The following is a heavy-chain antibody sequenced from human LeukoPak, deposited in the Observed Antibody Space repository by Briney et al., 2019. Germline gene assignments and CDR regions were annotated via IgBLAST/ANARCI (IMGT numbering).Heavy chain of an antibody. CDR3: ARGGYYDDLDY. CDR1: GFIFSSYA. D-gene: IGHD3-22*01. Sequence: GGSLRLSCAASGFIFSSYAMNWVRQAPGKGLVWVSRINSDGSSTSYADSVKGRFTISRDNAKNALYLQMNSLRAEDTAVYYCARGGYYDDLDYWGQGTLVTVSS. V-gene: IGHV3-74*01. J-gene: IGHJ4*02. CDR2: INSDGSST.